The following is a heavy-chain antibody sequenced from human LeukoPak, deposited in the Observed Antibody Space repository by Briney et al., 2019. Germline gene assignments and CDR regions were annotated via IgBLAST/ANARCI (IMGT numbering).Heavy chain of an antibody. V-gene: IGHV1-69*01. CDR1: GGTFSSYA. J-gene: IGHJ5*02. CDR3: ASTVTSDTVVVPAAIAWFDP. Sequence: SVKVSCKASGGTFSSYAISWVRQAPGQGLEWMGGIIPIFGTANYAQKFQGRVTITADESTSTAYMELSSLRSEDTAVYYCASTVTSDTVVVPAAIAWFDPWGQGTLVTVSS. CDR2: IIPIFGTA. D-gene: IGHD2-2*01.